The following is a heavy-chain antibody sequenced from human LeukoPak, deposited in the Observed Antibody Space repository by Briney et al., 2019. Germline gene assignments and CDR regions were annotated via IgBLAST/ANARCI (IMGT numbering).Heavy chain of an antibody. V-gene: IGHV3-23*01. CDR1: GFTFSSYA. CDR3: AKGYDSDLNWFDP. D-gene: IGHD3-22*01. CDR2: ISGSGGTP. J-gene: IGHJ5*02. Sequence: GGSLRLSCVVSGFTFSSYAMSWVRQAPGKGLERVSAISGSGGTPYYAESVKGRFTISRDNSKNTLYLQMNSLRAEDTAVYYCAKGYDSDLNWFDPWGQGTLVTVSS.